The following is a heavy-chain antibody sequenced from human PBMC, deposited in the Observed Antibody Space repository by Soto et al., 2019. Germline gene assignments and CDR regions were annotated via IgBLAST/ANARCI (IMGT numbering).Heavy chain of an antibody. D-gene: IGHD3-22*01. CDR1: GGSISSYY. CDR3: ATLATYYYDSSGSVFDY. V-gene: IGHV4-59*01. J-gene: IGHJ4*02. CDR2: IYYSGST. Sequence: SETLSLTCTVSGGSISSYYWSWIRQPPGKGLEWIGYIYYSGSTNYNPSLKSRVTISVDTSKNQFSLKLSSVIAADTAVYYCATLATYYYDSSGSVFDYWGQGTLVTVSS.